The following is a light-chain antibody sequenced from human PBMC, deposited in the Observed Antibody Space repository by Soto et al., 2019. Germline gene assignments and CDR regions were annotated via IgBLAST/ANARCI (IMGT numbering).Light chain of an antibody. V-gene: IGKV1-39*01. Sequence: DIQMTQSPSSLSASVGDRVTITCRASQTISGYLNWYQQKPGKAPELLIYAASYLGNGVPSRFSGSGSGTEFTLTISSLKSEDFAVYYCQQYDNWPRTFGQGTRVDFK. CDR2: AAS. CDR3: QQYDNWPRT. CDR1: QTISGY. J-gene: IGKJ1*01.